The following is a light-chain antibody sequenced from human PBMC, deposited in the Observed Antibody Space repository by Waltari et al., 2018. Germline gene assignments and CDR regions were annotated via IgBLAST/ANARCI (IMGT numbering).Light chain of an antibody. CDR2: GTS. CDR1: SSNIGAGYD. Sequence: QSVLTQPPSVSGAPGQRVTISCTGSSSNIGAGYDVPWYQQLPVAAPKLLIYGTSNRPSWVPDRFSVSKSGTSAALAITGLQAEDEADYYCQSYDSSLGGSVFGGGTKLTVL. CDR3: QSYDSSLGGSV. V-gene: IGLV1-40*01. J-gene: IGLJ3*02.